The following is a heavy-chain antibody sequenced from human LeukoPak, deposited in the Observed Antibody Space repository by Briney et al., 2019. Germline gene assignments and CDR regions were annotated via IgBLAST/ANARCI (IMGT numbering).Heavy chain of an antibody. V-gene: IGHV4-59*01. Sequence: KPSETLSLTCTVSGGSISTYYWSWIRQPPGKGLEWIGYIYYSGSTNYNPSLKSRVTISGDTSKNQFSLKLSSVTAADTAVYYCVKSYGGNFLDYWGQGTLVTVSS. D-gene: IGHD4-23*01. CDR2: IYYSGST. J-gene: IGHJ4*02. CDR3: VKSYGGNFLDY. CDR1: GGSISTYY.